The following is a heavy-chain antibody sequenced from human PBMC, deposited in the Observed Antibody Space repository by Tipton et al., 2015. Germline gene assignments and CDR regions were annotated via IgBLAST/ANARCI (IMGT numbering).Heavy chain of an antibody. CDR2: INPDSGDT. CDR1: GYIFNGYY. CDR3: ARGGPTIWNWFDP. Sequence: QSGAEVKQPGASVKVSCKASGYIFNGYYIHWVRQAPGHGLEWMGWINPDSGDTDYGQKFKGRVSMTRDTSISTAYMELSRLTSDDTAVYYCARGGPTIWNWFDPWGQGTLVTVSS. V-gene: IGHV1-2*02. D-gene: IGHD3-9*01. J-gene: IGHJ5*02.